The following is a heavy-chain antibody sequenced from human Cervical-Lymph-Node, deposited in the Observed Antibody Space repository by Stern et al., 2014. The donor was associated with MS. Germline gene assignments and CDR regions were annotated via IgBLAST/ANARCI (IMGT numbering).Heavy chain of an antibody. CDR1: GFTFSSYA. J-gene: IGHJ4*02. CDR2: ISYDGSNK. CDR3: ARGSPPSAVVGFDY. V-gene: IGHV3-30*04. D-gene: IGHD1-26*01. Sequence: VQLVESGGGVVQPGRSLRLSCAASGFTFSSYAMHWVRQAPGKGLEWGAVISYDGSNKYYADSVKGRFTISRENSKNTLYLQMNSLRAEDTAVYYCARGSPPSAVVGFDYWGQGTLVTVSS.